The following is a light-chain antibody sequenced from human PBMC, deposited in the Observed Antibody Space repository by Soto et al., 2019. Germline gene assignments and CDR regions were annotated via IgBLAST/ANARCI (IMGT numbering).Light chain of an antibody. Sequence: QSVLTPPASVSGSPGKSITVYCTRLSSDVVGSNYVSWYQQHPVQAPRLIVFDANNRPSAVSRRFSGSKSGNTASLTISGLQADDEAHDFCTANGRGPLYIFGTGTKVTVL. V-gene: IGLV2-14*03. J-gene: IGLJ1*01. CDR1: SSDVVGSNY. CDR3: TANGRGPLYI. CDR2: DAN.